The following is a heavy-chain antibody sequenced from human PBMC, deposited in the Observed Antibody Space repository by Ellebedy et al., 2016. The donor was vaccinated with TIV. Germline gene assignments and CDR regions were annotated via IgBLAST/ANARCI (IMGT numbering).Heavy chain of an antibody. V-gene: IGHV4-59*01. CDR3: ARDRDSTGYYSP. CDR2: VYYSGIA. Sequence: MPSETLSLTCTVSNGSISGSFWSWVRRPPGKGLEWIGYVYYSGIANYNPSLKSRLTISVDKSRNQFSLKLNSVTAADTAVYYCARDRDSTGYYSPWGQGILVTVSS. D-gene: IGHD3-22*01. J-gene: IGHJ5*02. CDR1: NGSISGSF.